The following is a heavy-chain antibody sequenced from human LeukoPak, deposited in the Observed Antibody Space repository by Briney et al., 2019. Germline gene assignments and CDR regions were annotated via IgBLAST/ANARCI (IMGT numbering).Heavy chain of an antibody. Sequence: GGSLRLSCVASGFTYNSHAVSWVRQAPGKGLEWVSGISGNGATTYYTDSERGRFTISRDNTKNTVYLQMSSLSAEDTAVYFGAKDQGFSYYYLDFWGQGILVTVSS. CDR3: AKDQGFSYYYLDF. CDR1: GFTYNSHA. J-gene: IGHJ4*02. D-gene: IGHD5-18*01. V-gene: IGHV3-23*01. CDR2: ISGNGATT.